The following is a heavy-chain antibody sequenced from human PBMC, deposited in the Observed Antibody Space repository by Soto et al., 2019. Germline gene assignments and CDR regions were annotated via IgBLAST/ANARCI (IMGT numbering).Heavy chain of an antibody. CDR3: ARSIRGPRRFNGMDV. CDR2: VYWNDAK. J-gene: IGHJ6*02. CDR1: GFSLSTSQVG. V-gene: IGHV2-5*01. D-gene: IGHD1-20*01. Sequence: SGPTLVNPTQTLTLTCTFSGFSLSTSQVGVGWIRQPPGKALEWLAHVYWNDAKYYSLSLKTRLTITKDTSKNQVVLTMANMDPADTGTYYCARSIRGPRRFNGMDVWGQGTTVTVSS.